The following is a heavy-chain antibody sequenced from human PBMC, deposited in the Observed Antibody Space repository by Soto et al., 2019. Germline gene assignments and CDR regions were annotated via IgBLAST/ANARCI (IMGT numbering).Heavy chain of an antibody. J-gene: IGHJ4*02. CDR2: INPNTGVT. CDR1: GYSFAAYY. V-gene: IGHV1-2*02. Sequence: QVHLEQSGAEVKKAGASVKISCKASGYSFAAYYINWVRQVSGQGLEWMGGINPNTGVTDYAQKFQGRVTLTRDTSIKTAYVELTSLRSDDTAVYYCAKIYTWNEWQGGSDYWGQGTLLTGSS. CDR3: AKIYTWNEWQGGSDY. D-gene: IGHD3-3*01.